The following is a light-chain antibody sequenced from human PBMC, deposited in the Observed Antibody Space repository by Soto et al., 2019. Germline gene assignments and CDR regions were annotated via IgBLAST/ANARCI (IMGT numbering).Light chain of an antibody. Sequence: DIQMTQSPSSVSASVGDRVTITCRASQGIGSWLAWFQQKPGEAPRLLIYAASSLHSGVPSRFSGSGSGTDFTLTITSLQPEDVATYYCQQGDSFPRTFGGGTKVEIK. J-gene: IGKJ4*01. CDR3: QQGDSFPRT. CDR1: QGIGSW. V-gene: IGKV1-12*01. CDR2: AAS.